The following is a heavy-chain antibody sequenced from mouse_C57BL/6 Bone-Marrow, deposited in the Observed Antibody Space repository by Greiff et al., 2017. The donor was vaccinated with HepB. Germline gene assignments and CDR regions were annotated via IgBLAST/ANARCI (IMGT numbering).Heavy chain of an antibody. Sequence: VQLKESGAELASPGASVTLSCKASGYTFTDHIMNWVKKRPGQGLEWIGRIYPVSGETNYNQKFMGKATFSVDRSSSTVYMVLNSLTSEDPAVYYCADSSGPDYYAMDYWGQGTSVTVSS. V-gene: IGHV1-11*01. CDR1: GYTFTDHI. D-gene: IGHD3-2*02. J-gene: IGHJ4*01. CDR2: IYPVSGET. CDR3: ADSSGPDYYAMDY.